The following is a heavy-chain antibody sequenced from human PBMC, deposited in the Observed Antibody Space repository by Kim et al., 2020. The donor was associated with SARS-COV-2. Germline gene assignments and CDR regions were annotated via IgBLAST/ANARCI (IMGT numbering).Heavy chain of an antibody. Sequence: SETLSLTCTVSGGSISSGGYYWSWIRQHPGKGLEWIGYIYYSGSTYYNPSLKSRVTISVDTSKNQFSLKLSSVTAADTAVYYCARANYGDYLYGMDVWGQGTTVTVSS. J-gene: IGHJ6*02. D-gene: IGHD4-17*01. CDR2: IYYSGST. CDR3: ARANYGDYLYGMDV. CDR1: GGSISSGGYY. V-gene: IGHV4-31*03.